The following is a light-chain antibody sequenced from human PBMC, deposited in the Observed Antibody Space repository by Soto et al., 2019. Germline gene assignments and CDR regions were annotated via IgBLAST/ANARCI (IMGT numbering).Light chain of an antibody. J-gene: IGKJ1*01. Sequence: DIQMTQSPSTLSASVGDRVTITCRASQSISSWLAWYQQKPGKAPKLLIHKASSLETGVPSRFSGSGSGTEFTLTITSLQPDDSATYYCQQYYSYRAFGQGTKVEI. CDR1: QSISSW. CDR3: QQYYSYRA. V-gene: IGKV1-5*03. CDR2: KAS.